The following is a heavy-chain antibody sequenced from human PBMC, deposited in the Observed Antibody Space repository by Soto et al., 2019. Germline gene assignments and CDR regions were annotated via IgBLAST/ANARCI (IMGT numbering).Heavy chain of an antibody. J-gene: IGHJ4*02. CDR1: GFTFSSYG. CDR2: IWYDGSNK. Sequence: GGSLRLSCAASGFTFSSYGMHWVRQAPGKGLEWVAVIWYDGSNKYYADSVKGRFTISRDNSKNTLYLQMNSLRAEDTAVYYCARDAPGAVAVTYYFDYWGQGTLVTVSS. V-gene: IGHV3-33*01. D-gene: IGHD6-19*01. CDR3: ARDAPGAVAVTYYFDY.